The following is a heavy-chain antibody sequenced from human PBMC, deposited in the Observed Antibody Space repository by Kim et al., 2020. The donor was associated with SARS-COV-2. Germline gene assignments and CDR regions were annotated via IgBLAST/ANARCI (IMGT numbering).Heavy chain of an antibody. CDR2: IYYSGST. V-gene: IGHV4-59*01. J-gene: IGHJ6*02. Sequence: SETLSLTCTVSGGSISSYYWSWIRQPPGKGLEWIGYIYYSGSTNYNPSLKSRVTISIDTSKNQFSLKLSSVTAADTAVYYCASSGIPLSPYGMDVWGQGTTVTVSS. D-gene: IGHD2-15*01. CDR1: GGSISSYY. CDR3: ASSGIPLSPYGMDV.